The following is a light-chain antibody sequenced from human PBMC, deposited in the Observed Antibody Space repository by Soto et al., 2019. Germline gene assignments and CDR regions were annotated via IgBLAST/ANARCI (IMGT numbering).Light chain of an antibody. CDR2: EVT. CDR1: SSDVGGYNY. V-gene: IGLV2-8*01. J-gene: IGLJ3*02. CDR3: SSYAASNNFYFV. Sequence: QSALTQPPSASGSPGQSVTISCTGNSSDVGGYNYVSWYQQYPGRAPKLMIYEVTKRPSGVPDRFSGSKSGNTASLTVSGLQAEDEADYCCSSYAASNNFYFVFGGGTKLAVL.